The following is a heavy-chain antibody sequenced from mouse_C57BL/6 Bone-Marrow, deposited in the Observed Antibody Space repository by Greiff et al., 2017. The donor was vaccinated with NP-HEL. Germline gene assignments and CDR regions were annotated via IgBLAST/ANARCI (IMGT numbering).Heavy chain of an antibody. D-gene: IGHD1-1*01. CDR2: IWTGGGT. Sequence: VKLMESGPGLVAPSQSLSITCTVSGFSLTSYAISWVRQPPGKGLEWLGVIWTGGGTNYNSALKSRLSISKDNSKSQVFLKMNSLQTDDTARYYCARILYYGSSYRYFDYWGQGTTLTVSS. J-gene: IGHJ2*01. V-gene: IGHV2-9-1*01. CDR1: GFSLTSYA. CDR3: ARILYYGSSYRYFDY.